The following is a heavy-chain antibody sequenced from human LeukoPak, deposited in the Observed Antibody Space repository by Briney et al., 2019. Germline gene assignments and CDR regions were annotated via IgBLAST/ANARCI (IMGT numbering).Heavy chain of an antibody. J-gene: IGHJ4*02. CDR3: ARRFDS. V-gene: IGHV3-48*03. Sequence: GGSLRPSCAASGFTVSSFDMNWVRQAPGKGLQWVSSISSGGYFHYADFVKGRFTISRDHAKNSLCLQMNNLRAEDTAVYYCARRFDSWGQGTLVTVSS. CDR1: GFTVSSFD. CDR2: ISSGGYF.